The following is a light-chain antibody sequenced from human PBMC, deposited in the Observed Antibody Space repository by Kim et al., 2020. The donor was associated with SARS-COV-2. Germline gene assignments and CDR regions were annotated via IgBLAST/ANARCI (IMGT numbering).Light chain of an antibody. V-gene: IGLV3-19*01. J-gene: IGLJ1*01. CDR3: SSRDSSGTSYV. CDR2: AKN. CDR1: SLRSYY. Sequence: SSELTQDPAVSVALGQTVKITCQGDSLRSYYASWYQQRPGQAPLLVIYAKNNRPSGIPDRFSGSSAGNTASLTITAAQAEDEADYYCSSRDSSGTSYV.